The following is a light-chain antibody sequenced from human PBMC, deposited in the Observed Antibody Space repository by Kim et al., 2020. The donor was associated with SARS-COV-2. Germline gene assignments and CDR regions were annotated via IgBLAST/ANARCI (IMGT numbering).Light chain of an antibody. J-gene: IGLJ3*02. V-gene: IGLV4-69*01. CDR2: LNSDGSH. CDR1: SGHSSYA. Sequence: VKLTCTLSSGHSSYAIAWHQQEPEKGPRYLMKLNSDGSHSKGDGIPDRFSGSSSGAERYLTISSLQSEDEADYYCQTWGTGIPWVFGGGTQLTVL. CDR3: QTWGTGIPWV.